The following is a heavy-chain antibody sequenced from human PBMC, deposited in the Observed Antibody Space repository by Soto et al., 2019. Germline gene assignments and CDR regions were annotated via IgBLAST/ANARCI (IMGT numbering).Heavy chain of an antibody. J-gene: IGHJ6*03. D-gene: IGHD2-2*01. CDR1: DFMSSTSA. Sequence: GGSLRLSCAGSDFMSSTSAMHWVRQAPGKGPEWVAVTSYDGTTKFYADSVKGRFTISRDNSKNTLYLQMNSLRAEDTAVYYCAKDGCTSCYALYYYYYMDVWGKGTTVTVSS. CDR2: TSYDGTTK. V-gene: IGHV3-30-3*01. CDR3: AKDGCTSCYALYYYYYMDV.